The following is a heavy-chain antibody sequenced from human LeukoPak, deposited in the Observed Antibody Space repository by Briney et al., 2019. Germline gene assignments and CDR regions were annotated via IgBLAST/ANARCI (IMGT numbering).Heavy chain of an antibody. CDR1: GYTFSSHS. D-gene: IGHD2-2*01. J-gene: IGHJ4*02. CDR2: ISPYNGNT. CDR3: ARGEYELLGDY. Sequence: ASVKVSCKASGYTFSSHSMNWVRQAPGQGLEWMGWISPYNGNTNYARKLQGRVTMTTDTSTSTAYMELRSLRSDDTAVYYCARGEYELLGDYWGQGTLVTVSS. V-gene: IGHV1-18*01.